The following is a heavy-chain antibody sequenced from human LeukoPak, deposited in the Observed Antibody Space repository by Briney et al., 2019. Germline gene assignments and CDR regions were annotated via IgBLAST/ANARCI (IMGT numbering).Heavy chain of an antibody. V-gene: IGHV3-53*01. Sequence: PGGSLRLSCAASGFTVSNNYMSWVRQAPGKGLECVSVLYSGGNTYYADSVKGRFTISRDNSKNTLYPQMNSLRAEDTAVYYCARDPGRVGDYWGQGILVTVSS. CDR1: GFTVSNNY. CDR2: LYSGGNT. J-gene: IGHJ4*02. CDR3: ARDPGRVGDY. D-gene: IGHD2-2*01.